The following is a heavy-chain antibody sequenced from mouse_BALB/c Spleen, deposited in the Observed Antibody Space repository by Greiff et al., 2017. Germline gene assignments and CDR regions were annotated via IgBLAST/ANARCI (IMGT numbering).Heavy chain of an antibody. Sequence: VHLVESGPGLVAPSQSLSITCTVSGFSLTSYGVHWVRQPPGKGLEWLGVIWAGGSTNYNSALMSRLSISKDNSKSQVFLKMNSLQTDDTAMYYCARPYDYDKAWFAYWGQGTLVTVSA. V-gene: IGHV2-9*02. CDR2: IWAGGST. CDR3: ARPYDYDKAWFAY. CDR1: GFSLTSYG. D-gene: IGHD2-4*01. J-gene: IGHJ3*01.